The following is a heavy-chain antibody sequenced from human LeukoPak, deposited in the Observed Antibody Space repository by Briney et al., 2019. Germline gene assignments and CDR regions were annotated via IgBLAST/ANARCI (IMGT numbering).Heavy chain of an antibody. Sequence: GGSLRLSCAASGFTFSSYAMSWVRQAPGKGLEWVSAISGSGGSTYYADSVKGRFTVSRDNSKNTLYLQMNDLRPEDTAKYYCAKRNTMIRGGPCFDHWGQGLLVTVSS. CDR2: ISGSGGST. J-gene: IGHJ4*02. V-gene: IGHV3-23*01. D-gene: IGHD3-10*01. CDR3: AKRNTMIRGGPCFDH. CDR1: GFTFSSYA.